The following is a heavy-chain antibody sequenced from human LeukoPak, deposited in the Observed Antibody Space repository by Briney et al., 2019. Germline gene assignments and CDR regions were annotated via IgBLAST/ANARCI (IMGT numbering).Heavy chain of an antibody. CDR2: INHSGST. J-gene: IGHJ5*02. CDR1: GGSFSGYY. V-gene: IGHV4-34*01. D-gene: IGHD5-24*01. Sequence: SETLSLTCAVYGGSFSGYYWSWIRQPPGKGLEWIGEINHSGSTNYNPSLKSRVTISVDTSKNQFSLKLNSVTAADTAFYYCARSRDGYNSYWFDPWGQGTLVTVSS. CDR3: ARSRDGYNSYWFDP.